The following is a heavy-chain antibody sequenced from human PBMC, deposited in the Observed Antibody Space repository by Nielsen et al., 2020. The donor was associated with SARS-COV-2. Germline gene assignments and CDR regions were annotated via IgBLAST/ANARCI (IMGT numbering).Heavy chain of an antibody. Sequence: GESLKISCEGSGFTIRRYGMHWVRQAPGKGLEWVTFISYDGSVKYYADSVKGRFTISTDLSNNTRYLQMNSLRVEDTAIYYCTKGAQLGDYWGQGTLVTVSS. V-gene: IGHV3-30*18. D-gene: IGHD6-13*01. CDR2: ISYDGSVK. CDR1: GFTIRRYG. CDR3: TKGAQLGDY. J-gene: IGHJ4*02.